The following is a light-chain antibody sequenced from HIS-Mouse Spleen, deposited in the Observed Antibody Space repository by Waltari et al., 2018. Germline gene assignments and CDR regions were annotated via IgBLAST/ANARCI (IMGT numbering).Light chain of an antibody. V-gene: IGLV3-10*01. CDR1: ALPKKY. Sequence: SYELTQPPSVSVSPGQTARITCAGNALPKKYAYWYQQKLGQAPVLVIHEDSKRPYGIPWGFSGSRSGTMAALTISGAQVEDEADYYCYSTDSSGNHMVFGGGTKLTVL. J-gene: IGLJ2*01. CDR2: EDS. CDR3: YSTDSSGNHMV.